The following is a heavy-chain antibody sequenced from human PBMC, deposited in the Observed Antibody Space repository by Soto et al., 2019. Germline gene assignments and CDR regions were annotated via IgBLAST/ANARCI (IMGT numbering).Heavy chain of an antibody. CDR2: INAGNGNT. D-gene: IGHD1-26*01. V-gene: IGHV1-3*01. CDR1: GYTFTSYA. CDR3: ARARPRVGATYYWFDP. Sequence: ASVKVSCKASGYTFTSYAMHWVRQAPGQRLEWMGWINAGNGNTKYSQKFQGRVTITRDTSASTAYMELSSLRSEDTAVYYCARARPRVGATYYWFDPWGQGTLVTVSS. J-gene: IGHJ5*02.